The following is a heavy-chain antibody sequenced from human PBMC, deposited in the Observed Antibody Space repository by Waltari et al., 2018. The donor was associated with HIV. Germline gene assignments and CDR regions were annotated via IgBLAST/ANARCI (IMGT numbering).Heavy chain of an antibody. CDR1: GGTFSSYA. CDR2: IIPILGIA. J-gene: IGHJ4*02. Sequence: QVQLVQSGAEVKKPGSSVKVSCKASGGTFSSYAISWVRQAPGQGLEWMGRIIPILGIANSAQKFQGRVTITADKSTSTAYMELSILRSEDTAVYYCARALGDLGDYWGQGTLVTVSS. D-gene: IGHD3-16*01. V-gene: IGHV1-69*04. CDR3: ARALGDLGDY.